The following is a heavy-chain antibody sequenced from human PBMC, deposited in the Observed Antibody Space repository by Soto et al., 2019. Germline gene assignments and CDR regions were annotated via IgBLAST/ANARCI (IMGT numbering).Heavy chain of an antibody. D-gene: IGHD6-19*01. CDR3: AREGIAVGNFEY. CDR1: GFTFSSYG. J-gene: IGHJ4*02. V-gene: IGHV3-33*01. Sequence: GGSLRLSCAASGFTFSSYGMHWVRQAPGKGLEWVAVIWYDGSNKYYADSVKGRFTISRDNSKNTLYLQMNSLRAEDTAVYYCAREGIAVGNFEYWGQGTLVNVAS. CDR2: IWYDGSNK.